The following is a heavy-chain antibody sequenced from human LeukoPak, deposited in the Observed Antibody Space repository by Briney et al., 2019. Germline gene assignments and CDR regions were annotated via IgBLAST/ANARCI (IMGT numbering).Heavy chain of an antibody. CDR1: GGSISSYY. CDR2: IYYSGST. Sequence: SETLSLTCTVSGGSISSYYWSWIRQPPGKGLEWIGYIYYSGSTNYNPSLKSRVTISVDTSKNQFSLKLSSVTAADTAVYYCARLWGGISYYFYYWGQGTLVTVSS. V-gene: IGHV4-59*08. CDR3: ARLWGGISYYFYY. D-gene: IGHD3-16*01. J-gene: IGHJ4*02.